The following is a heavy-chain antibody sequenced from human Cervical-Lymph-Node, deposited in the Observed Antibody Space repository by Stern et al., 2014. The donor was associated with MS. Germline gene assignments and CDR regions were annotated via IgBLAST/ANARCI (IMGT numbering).Heavy chain of an antibody. V-gene: IGHV3-30*18. CDR3: AKDLGGDYDYYYYGMDV. CDR1: GFTFSSYG. CDR2: ISYDGSNK. D-gene: IGHD4-17*01. J-gene: IGHJ6*02. Sequence: QLVQSGGGVVQPGRSLRLSCAASGFTFSSYGMHWVRQAPGKGLEWVAVISYDGSNKYYADSVKGRFTISRDNSKNTLYLQMNSLRAEDTAVYYCAKDLGGDYDYYYYGMDVWGQGTTVTVSS.